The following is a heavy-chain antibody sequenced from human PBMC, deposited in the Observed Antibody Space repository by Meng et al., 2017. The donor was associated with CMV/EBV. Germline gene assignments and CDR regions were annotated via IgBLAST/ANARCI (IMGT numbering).Heavy chain of an antibody. Sequence: QVQLVQSGAEVKKPXXSVKVSCKAXGYTFTSYGISWVRQAPGQGLEWMGWISAYNGNTNYAQKLQGRVTMTTDTSTSTAYMELRSLRSDDTAVYYCASGGSIAVADHAEYFQHWGQGTLVHVSS. V-gene: IGHV1-18*01. CDR1: GYTFTSYG. CDR3: ASGGSIAVADHAEYFQH. D-gene: IGHD6-19*01. CDR2: ISAYNGNT. J-gene: IGHJ1*01.